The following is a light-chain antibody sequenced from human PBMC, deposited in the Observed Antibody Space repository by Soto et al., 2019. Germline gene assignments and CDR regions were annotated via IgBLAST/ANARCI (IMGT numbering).Light chain of an antibody. CDR2: GAS. Sequence: EIVMTQSPATLSVSPGERATLSCRASQSVSSNLAWYQQKPGQAPRLLIYGASTRATGIPARFSGSGSGTEFTLTICSLQSADVAVYYCQQYNNWPPLTFGGGTKVEIK. V-gene: IGKV3-15*01. J-gene: IGKJ4*01. CDR1: QSVSSN. CDR3: QQYNNWPPLT.